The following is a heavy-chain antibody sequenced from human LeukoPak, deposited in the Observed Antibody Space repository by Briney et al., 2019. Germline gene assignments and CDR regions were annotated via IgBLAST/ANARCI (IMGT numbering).Heavy chain of an antibody. V-gene: IGHV3-23*01. CDR2: IAGSGNFA. D-gene: IGHD3-22*01. Sequence: GGSLRLSCAASGFALGGYAMSWVRQAPGEGLEWVAAIAGSGNFAYYAESVKGRFTISRDNSQSTVFLQGSGLRAEDTALYFCAKPHCPDQGGYYSGSYYFDYWGQGALVTVSS. CDR3: AKPHCPDQGGYYSGSYYFDY. J-gene: IGHJ4*02. CDR1: GFALGGYA.